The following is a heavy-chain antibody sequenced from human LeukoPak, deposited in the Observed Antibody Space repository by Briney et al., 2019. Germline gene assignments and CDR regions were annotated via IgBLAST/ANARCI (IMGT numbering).Heavy chain of an antibody. V-gene: IGHV3-30*19. Sequence: TGMSLRLSCAASDLMFSAAAMHWVRQAPGKGLEWVAVISYDGSNKYYADSVKGRFTISRDNSKNTLYLQMNSLRAEDTAVYYCARDYGAAAGPTDYYYYYGMDVWGQRTTVTVSS. J-gene: IGHJ6*02. D-gene: IGHD4/OR15-4a*01. CDR1: DLMFSAAA. CDR3: ARDYGAAAGPTDYYYYYGMDV. CDR2: ISYDGSNK.